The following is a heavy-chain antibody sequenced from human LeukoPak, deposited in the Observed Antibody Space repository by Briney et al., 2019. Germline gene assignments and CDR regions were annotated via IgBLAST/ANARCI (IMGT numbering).Heavy chain of an antibody. V-gene: IGHV3-23*01. Sequence: QPGGSLRLSCAASGFTFSSYAMSWVRQAPGKGLEWVSAISCSGGSTYYADSVKGRFTISRDNSKNTLYLQMNSLRAEDTAVYYCAKDLAYYDSSGYPVDPFDYWGQGTLVTVSS. CDR3: AKDLAYYDSSGYPVDPFDY. CDR1: GFTFSSYA. D-gene: IGHD3-22*01. J-gene: IGHJ4*02. CDR2: ISCSGGST.